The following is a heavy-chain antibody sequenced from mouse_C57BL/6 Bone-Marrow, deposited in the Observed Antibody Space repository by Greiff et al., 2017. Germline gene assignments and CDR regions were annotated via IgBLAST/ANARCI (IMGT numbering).Heavy chain of an antibody. Sequence: EVKLMESGGDLVKPGGSLKLSCAASGFTFSSYGMSWVRQTPDKRLEWVATISSGGSYTYYPDSVKGRFTISRDNAKNTLYLQMSSLKSEDTAMYYCARHRAVVATGYCDVWGTGTTVTVSS. D-gene: IGHD1-1*01. CDR1: GFTFSSYG. V-gene: IGHV5-6*01. CDR2: ISSGGSYT. J-gene: IGHJ1*03. CDR3: ARHRAVVATGYCDV.